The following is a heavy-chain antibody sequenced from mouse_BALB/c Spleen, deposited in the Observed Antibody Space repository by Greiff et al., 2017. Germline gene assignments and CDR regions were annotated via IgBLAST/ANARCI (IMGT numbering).Heavy chain of an antibody. CDR2: IYPGDGDT. J-gene: IGHJ2*01. V-gene: IGHV1-87*01. D-gene: IGHD1-1*02. Sequence: QVQLQQSGAELARPGASVKLSCKASGYTFTSYWMQWVKQRPGQGLEWIGAIYPGDGDTRYTQKFKGKATLTADKSSSTAYMQLSSLASEDSAVYYCASHYGLDYWGQGTTLTVSS. CDR3: ASHYGLDY. CDR1: GYTFTSYW.